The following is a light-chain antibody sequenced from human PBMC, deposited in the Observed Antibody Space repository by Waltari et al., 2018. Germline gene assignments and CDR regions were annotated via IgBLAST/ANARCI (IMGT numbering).Light chain of an antibody. CDR3: GTWDSSLSAGV. J-gene: IGLJ3*02. V-gene: IGLV1-51*01. Sequence: QSALTQPPSVSAAPGQKVTTSCPGSNSKLPIYDNNKRPSGIPDPFSGSKSGTSATLGITGLQTGDEADYYCGTWDSSLSAGVFGGGTKLTVL. CDR2: DNN. CDR1: NSK.